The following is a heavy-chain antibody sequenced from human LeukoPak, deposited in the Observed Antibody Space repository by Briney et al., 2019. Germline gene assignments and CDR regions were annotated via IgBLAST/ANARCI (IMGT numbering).Heavy chain of an antibody. D-gene: IGHD4-17*01. V-gene: IGHV4-31*03. CDR1: GGSISSGGYY. CDR3: ARSSPYGDYFDY. Sequence: SQTLSLTCTVSGGSISSGGYYWSWIRQHPGKGLEWIGYIYYSGSTYYNPSLKSRVTISVDTSKNQFSLKLSSVTAADTAVYYCARSSPYGDYFDYWGQGTLVTVSS. CDR2: IYYSGST. J-gene: IGHJ4*02.